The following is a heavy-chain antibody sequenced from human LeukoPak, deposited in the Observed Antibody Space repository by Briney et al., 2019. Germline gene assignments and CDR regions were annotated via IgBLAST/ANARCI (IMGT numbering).Heavy chain of an antibody. Sequence: SETLSLTCTVSGGSISSYYLRWIRQPAGKGLEWIGRIYTSGSANYNPSLQNRVTLSVDTYNNELSLPLSSVTAADTAGYYCATSRDDVSGWFSEVYWGQGTLVTVSS. V-gene: IGHV4-4*07. CDR2: IYTSGSA. CDR1: GGSISSYY. CDR3: ATSRDDVSGWFSEVY. J-gene: IGHJ4*02. D-gene: IGHD3-22*01.